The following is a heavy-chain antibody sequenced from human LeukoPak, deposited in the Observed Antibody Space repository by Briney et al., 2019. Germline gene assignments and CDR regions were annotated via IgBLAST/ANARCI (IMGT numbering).Heavy chain of an antibody. J-gene: IGHJ4*02. CDR3: ARGGAAAGSFDY. D-gene: IGHD6-13*01. Sequence: PSETLSLTCTVSGGSISSYYWSWLRQPPGKGLEWFGYIYYSGSTNYNPSLKSRVTISVDTSKNQFSLKLSSVTAADTAVYYCARGGAAAGSFDYWGQGTLVTVSS. V-gene: IGHV4-59*01. CDR2: IYYSGST. CDR1: GGSISSYY.